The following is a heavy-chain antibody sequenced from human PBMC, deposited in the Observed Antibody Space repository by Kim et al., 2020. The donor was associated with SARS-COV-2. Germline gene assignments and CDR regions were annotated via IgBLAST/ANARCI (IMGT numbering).Heavy chain of an antibody. V-gene: IGHV3-23*05. D-gene: IGHD2-15*01. Sequence: YADSLKGRFTISRDNSKNTLFLQLNSLRGEDTAVYYCAKHFGGRGSEFQSGDQGTLVTVTS. J-gene: IGHJ1*01. CDR3: AKHFGGRGSEFQS.